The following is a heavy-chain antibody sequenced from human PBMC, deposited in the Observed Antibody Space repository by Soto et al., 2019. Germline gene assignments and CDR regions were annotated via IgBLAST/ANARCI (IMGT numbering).Heavy chain of an antibody. Sequence: SETLSLTCAVSGGSISSSNWWSWVRQPPGKGLEWIGEIYHSGSTNYNPSLKSRVTISVDKSKNQFSLKLSSVTAADTAVYYCARGITMVRGLNWFDPWGQGTLVTV. CDR1: GGSISSSNW. D-gene: IGHD3-10*01. J-gene: IGHJ5*02. V-gene: IGHV4-4*02. CDR2: IYHSGST. CDR3: ARGITMVRGLNWFDP.